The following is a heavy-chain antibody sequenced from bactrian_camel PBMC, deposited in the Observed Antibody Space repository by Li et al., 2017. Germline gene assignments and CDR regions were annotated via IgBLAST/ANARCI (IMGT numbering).Heavy chain of an antibody. CDR3: AARGPYCYTKLSVRDFTY. D-gene: IGHD2*01. CDR2: IEVNGTT. V-gene: IGHV3S53*01. J-gene: IGHJ6*01. Sequence: VQLVESGGGSAQAGGSLRLSCAVSGLVVCAYNTSWYRQAPGKDRDFVSSIEVNGTTTYAPSVRGRFTISQDNAKNTVYLQMNSLKPEDTAMYYCAARGPYCYTKLSVRDFTYWGQGTQVTVS. CDR1: GLVVCAYN.